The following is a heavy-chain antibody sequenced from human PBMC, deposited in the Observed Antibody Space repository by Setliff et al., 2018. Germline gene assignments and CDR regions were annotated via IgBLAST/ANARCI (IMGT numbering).Heavy chain of an antibody. CDR1: GDSFSDYY. CDR2: INHRGST. D-gene: IGHD2-8*01. J-gene: IGHJ4*02. Sequence: KTSETLSLTCAVYGDSFSDYYWSWIRQPPGKGLEWIEEINHRGSTNYSPSLRSRVTMSIDASRKQFSLLLRSVTAADTAVYYCLRLVRYCTKIACQATSGDEVWGLGTLVTVSS. V-gene: IGHV4-34*03. CDR3: LRLVRYCTKIACQATSGDEV.